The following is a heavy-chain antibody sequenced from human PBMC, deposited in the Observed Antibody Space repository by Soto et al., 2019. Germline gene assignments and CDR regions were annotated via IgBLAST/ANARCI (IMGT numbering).Heavy chain of an antibody. J-gene: IGHJ6*02. V-gene: IGHV3-53*01. CDR1: GFTVSSNY. D-gene: IGHD3-22*01. Sequence: GGSLRLSCAASGFTVSSNYMSWVRQAPGKGLEWVSVIYSGGSTYYADSVKGRFTISRDNSKNTLYLQMNSLRAGDTAVYYCARDHEYYYDSSGYWSWGQGTTVTVSS. CDR3: ARDHEYYYDSSGYWS. CDR2: IYSGGST.